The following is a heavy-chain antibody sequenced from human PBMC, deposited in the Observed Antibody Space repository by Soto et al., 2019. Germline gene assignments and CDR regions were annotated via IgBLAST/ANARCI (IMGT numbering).Heavy chain of an antibody. Sequence: SETLSLTCTVSGGSINSGGYYWSWIRQHPGKGLEWIGYIYNSGSTYYNPSLKSRVTISVDTSKNQFSLKLSSVTAADTAVYCCARGITMVRGVIHTPYFDYWGQGILVTVSS. J-gene: IGHJ4*02. D-gene: IGHD3-10*01. V-gene: IGHV4-31*03. CDR3: ARGITMVRGVIHTPYFDY. CDR1: GGSINSGGYY. CDR2: IYNSGST.